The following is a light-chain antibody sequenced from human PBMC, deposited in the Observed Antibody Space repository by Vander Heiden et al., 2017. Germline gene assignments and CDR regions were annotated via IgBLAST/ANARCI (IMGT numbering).Light chain of an antibody. CDR3: QQCDSMPHT. V-gene: IGKV1-39*01. CDR1: QRITNY. Sequence: LQMTQSPSSLSASIGDRGTITCRPSQRITNYLNWYQQRPGKAPKFLIYGASNLESGVPSRFSGSGSGTDFTLTISRLQPEDVATYYCQQCDSMPHTFGGGTKLEI. CDR2: GAS. J-gene: IGKJ4*01.